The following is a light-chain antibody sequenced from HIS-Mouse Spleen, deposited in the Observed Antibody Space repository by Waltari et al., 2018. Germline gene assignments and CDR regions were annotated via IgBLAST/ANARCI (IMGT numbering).Light chain of an antibody. J-gene: IGLJ3*02. V-gene: IGLV1-47*01. CDR1: SPNIGSHY. Sequence: QSVLTQPPSASGTPGQRVTISCSGSSPNIGSHYVSWYQQPPGTAPKLLIYRNNQRPSGVPDRFSGSKSGTSASLAISGLRSEDEADYYCAAWDDSLSGWVFGGGTKLTVL. CDR2: RNN. CDR3: AAWDDSLSGWV.